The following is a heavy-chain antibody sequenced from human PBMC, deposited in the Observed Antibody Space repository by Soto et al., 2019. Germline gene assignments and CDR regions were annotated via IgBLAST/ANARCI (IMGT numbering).Heavy chain of an antibody. CDR2: ISWNSGYI. CDR3: AKDIKWNLPAGYLDN. V-gene: IGHV3-9*01. CDR1: GFTFDDHA. D-gene: IGHD1-1*01. J-gene: IGHJ4*02. Sequence: PGGSLRLSCIDSGFTFDDHAMHWVRQAPWLGLEWVSGISWNSGYIGYADSLKGRFTISRDNAKNSVHLQMNSLRAEDTAFYYCAKDIKWNLPAGYLDNWGQGTLVTAS.